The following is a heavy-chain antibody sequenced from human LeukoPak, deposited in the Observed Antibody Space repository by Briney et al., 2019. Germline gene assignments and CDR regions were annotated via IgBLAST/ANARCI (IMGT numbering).Heavy chain of an antibody. CDR1: GGSISSYY. J-gene: IGHJ3*02. CDR3: ARDGACYDFWSGYYAEGAFDI. CDR2: IYTSGST. V-gene: IGHV4-4*07. Sequence: SETLSLTCTVSGGSISSYYWSWIRQPAGKGLEWIGRIYTSGSTNYNPSLKSRVTMSVDTSKNQFSLKLSSVTAADTAVYYCARDGACYDFWSGYYAEGAFDIWGQGTMVTVSS. D-gene: IGHD3-3*01.